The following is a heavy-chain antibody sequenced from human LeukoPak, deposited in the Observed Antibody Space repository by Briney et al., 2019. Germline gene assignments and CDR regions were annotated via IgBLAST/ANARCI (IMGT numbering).Heavy chain of an antibody. CDR2: IYYSGST. D-gene: IGHD4-17*01. CDR3: ARRGPVTTPYYYYYMDV. V-gene: IGHV4-59*08. CDR1: GGSISSYY. Sequence: SETLSLTCTVSGGSISSYYWSWIRQPPGKGLEWIGYIYYSGSTNYNPSLKSRVTISVDTSKNQFSLKLSSATAADTAVYYCARRGPVTTPYYYYYMDVWGKGTTVTVSS. J-gene: IGHJ6*03.